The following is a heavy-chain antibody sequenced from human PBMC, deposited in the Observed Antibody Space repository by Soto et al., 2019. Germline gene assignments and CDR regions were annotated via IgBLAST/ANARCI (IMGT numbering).Heavy chain of an antibody. V-gene: IGHV3-33*01. CDR2: IWYDGINE. J-gene: IGHJ6*02. CDR1: GFIFSNFG. Sequence: QVQLVESGGGVVQPGRSLRLSCAASGFIFSNFGMHWVRQAPGKGLEWVAVIWYDGINEYYADSVKGRFTISKDNSKNTLYLQMNSLRAEDTAVYYCARDDIPGIAVATYGMDVWGQGTTVTVSS. D-gene: IGHD6-19*01. CDR3: ARDDIPGIAVATYGMDV.